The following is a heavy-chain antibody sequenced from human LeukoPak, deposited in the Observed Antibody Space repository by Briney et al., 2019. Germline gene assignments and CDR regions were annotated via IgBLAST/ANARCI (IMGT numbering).Heavy chain of an antibody. CDR2: VSGSGIST. CDR1: GFTFSSYA. Sequence: GGSLRLSCAASGFTFSSYAMSWVRQAPGKGLEWVSSVSGSGISTYYADSVKGRCTISRDNSKKTRYLEMNRLGGEGTAGFYLPKDQRGYGRIIDSWGQGTLVTISS. D-gene: IGHD5-12*01. J-gene: IGHJ4*02. CDR3: PKDQRGYGRIIDS. V-gene: IGHV3-23*01.